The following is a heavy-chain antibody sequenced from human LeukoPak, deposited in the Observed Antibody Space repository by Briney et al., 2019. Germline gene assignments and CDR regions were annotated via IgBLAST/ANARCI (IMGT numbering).Heavy chain of an antibody. Sequence: GESLQISCKGSGYSFSNYWIVWVRQMPGKGLEWMGIIYPGDSDTRYSPSFQGQVSISADRSISTAYLQWSSLKASDTAMYYCARRRGDNWESYYNYYMDIWGKGTTVTVSS. CDR1: GYSFSNYW. J-gene: IGHJ6*03. D-gene: IGHD4-23*01. CDR2: IYPGDSDT. V-gene: IGHV5-51*01. CDR3: ARRRGDNWESYYNYYMDI.